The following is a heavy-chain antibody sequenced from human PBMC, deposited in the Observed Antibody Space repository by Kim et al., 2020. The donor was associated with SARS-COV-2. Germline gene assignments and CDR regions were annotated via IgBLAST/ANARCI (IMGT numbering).Heavy chain of an antibody. J-gene: IGHJ4*02. CDR1: GGSFSGYY. CDR2: INHSGST. D-gene: IGHD3-10*01. V-gene: IGHV4-34*01. CDR3: ARARGILLFDY. Sequence: SETLSLTCAVYGGSFSGYYWSWIRQPPGKGLEWIGEINHSGSTNYNPSLKSRVTISVDTSKNQFSLKLSSVTAADTAVYYCARARGILLFDYWGQGTLVTVSS.